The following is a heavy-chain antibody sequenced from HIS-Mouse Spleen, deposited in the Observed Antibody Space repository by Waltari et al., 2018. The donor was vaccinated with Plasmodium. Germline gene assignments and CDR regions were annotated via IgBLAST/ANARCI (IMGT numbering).Heavy chain of an antibody. D-gene: IGHD3-10*01. CDR1: GTTLTELT. CDR2: FDPEDGET. Sequence: QVQLVQSGAEVKKPGASVQVSCKVPGTTLTELTMHWVRQAPGKGLEWMGGFDPEDGETIYAQKFQGRVTMTEDTSTDTAYMELSSLRSEDTAVYYCATDRFGGRSLDYWGQGTLVTVSS. CDR3: ATDRFGGRSLDY. V-gene: IGHV1-24*01. J-gene: IGHJ4*02.